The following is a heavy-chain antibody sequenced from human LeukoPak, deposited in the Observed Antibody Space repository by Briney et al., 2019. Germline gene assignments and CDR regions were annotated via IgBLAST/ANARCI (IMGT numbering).Heavy chain of an antibody. D-gene: IGHD4-23*01. J-gene: IGHJ4*02. CDR1: GGSISSGSYY. CDR2: IYTSGST. Sequence: SETLSLTCTVSGGSISSGSYYWSWIRQPAGKGLEWIGRIYTSGSTNYNPSLKSRVTISVDTSKNQFSLKLSSVTAADTAVYYCARAHDYGGMGIDYWGQGTLVTVSS. CDR3: ARAHDYGGMGIDY. V-gene: IGHV4-61*02.